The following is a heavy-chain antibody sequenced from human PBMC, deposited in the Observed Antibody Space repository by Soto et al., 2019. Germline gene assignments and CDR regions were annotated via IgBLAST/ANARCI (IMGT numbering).Heavy chain of an antibody. CDR2: IYYSGST. Sequence: ASETLSLTCTVSGGSISSYYWSWIRQPPGKGLEWIGYIYYSGSTNYNPSLKGRVTISVDTSKNQFSLKLSSVTAADTAVYYCASSYSGELLRGEYFQHWGQGTLVTVSS. V-gene: IGHV4-59*01. CDR1: GGSISSYY. CDR3: ASSYSGELLRGEYFQH. D-gene: IGHD1-26*01. J-gene: IGHJ1*01.